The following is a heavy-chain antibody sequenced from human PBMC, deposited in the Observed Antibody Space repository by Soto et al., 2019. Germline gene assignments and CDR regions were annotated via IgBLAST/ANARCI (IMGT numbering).Heavy chain of an antibody. V-gene: IGHV1-18*01. CDR3: ARGYDFWSGYANFDY. CDR1: GYTFTSYG. CDR2: ISAYNGNT. J-gene: IGHJ4*02. D-gene: IGHD3-3*01. Sequence: GASVKVSCKASGYTFTSYGFSWVRQAPGQGLEWMGWISAYNGNTNYAQTLQGRVTMTTDTSTSTAYMELRSLSSDDTAVYYCARGYDFWSGYANFDYWGQGTPVTVSS.